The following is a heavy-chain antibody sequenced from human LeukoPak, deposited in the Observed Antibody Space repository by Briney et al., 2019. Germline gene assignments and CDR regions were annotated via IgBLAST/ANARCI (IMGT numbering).Heavy chain of an antibody. D-gene: IGHD3-22*01. CDR1: GFTFDDYG. CDR2: INWNGGST. J-gene: IGHJ4*02. V-gene: IGHV3-20*01. CDR3: ARAYYDSSGYYYDY. Sequence: RPGGSLRLSCAASGFTFDDYGMSWVRQAPGKGLEWASGINWNGGSTGYADSLKGRFTISRDNAKNSLYLQMNSLRAEDTALYHCARAYYDSSGYYYDYWGQGTLVTVSS.